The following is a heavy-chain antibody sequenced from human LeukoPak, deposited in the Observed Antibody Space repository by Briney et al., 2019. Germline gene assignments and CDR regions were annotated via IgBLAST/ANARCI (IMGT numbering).Heavy chain of an antibody. CDR2: IYYSGST. J-gene: IGHJ5*02. CDR1: GGSISSSSYY. CDR3: AREGAWAFDP. D-gene: IGHD3-16*01. Sequence: SETLSLTCTVSGGSISSSSYYWGWIRQPPGKGLEWIGSIYYSGSTYYNPSLKSRVTISVDTSKNQFPLKLSSVTAADTAVYYCAREGAWAFDPWGQGTLVTVSS. V-gene: IGHV4-39*06.